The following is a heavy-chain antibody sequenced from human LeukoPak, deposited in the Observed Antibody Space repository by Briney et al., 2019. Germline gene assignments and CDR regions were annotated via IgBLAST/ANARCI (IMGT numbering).Heavy chain of an antibody. CDR3: SRDDRYCSGGSCFN. Sequence: ASVKVSCKASVYTFTGYYMHWVRQAPGQGLEWMGWINPNSGGTNYAQKFQGRVTMTRDTSISIAYMELSRLTSDDRAVYYCSRDDRYCSGGSCFNWGQGTLVTVSS. D-gene: IGHD2-15*01. CDR2: INPNSGGT. J-gene: IGHJ4*02. V-gene: IGHV1-2*02. CDR1: VYTFTGYY.